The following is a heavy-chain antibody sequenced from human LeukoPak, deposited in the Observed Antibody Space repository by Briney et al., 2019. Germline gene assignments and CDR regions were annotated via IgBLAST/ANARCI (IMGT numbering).Heavy chain of an antibody. J-gene: IGHJ5*02. V-gene: IGHV4-34*01. CDR1: GGSFSGYY. CDR3: AGVVAATGWFDP. D-gene: IGHD2-15*01. Sequence: SETLSLTCAVYGGSFSGYYWSWIRQPPGKGLEWIGEINHSGSTNYNPSLKSRVTISVDTSKNQFSLKLSSVTAADTAVYYCAGVVAATGWFDPRGQGTLVTVSS. CDR2: INHSGST.